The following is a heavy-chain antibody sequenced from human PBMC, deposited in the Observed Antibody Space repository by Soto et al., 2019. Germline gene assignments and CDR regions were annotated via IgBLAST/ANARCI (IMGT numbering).Heavy chain of an antibody. CDR3: ARDLAGLLFGNYFDY. Sequence: QVQLVQSGAEVKKPGSSVKVSCKASGGTFSSYAISWVRQAPGQGLVWMGGIIPIFCTANYAQKFQGRVPSTADESTSTAYMELSSLRSEDTAVYYCARDLAGLLFGNYFDYWGQGTLVTVSS. CDR2: IIPIFCTA. CDR1: GGTFSSYA. V-gene: IGHV1-69*01. J-gene: IGHJ4*02. D-gene: IGHD2-21*02.